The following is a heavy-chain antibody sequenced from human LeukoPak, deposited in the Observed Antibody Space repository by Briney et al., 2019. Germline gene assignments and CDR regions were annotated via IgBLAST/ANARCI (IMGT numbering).Heavy chain of an antibody. CDR3: AKSLRYFEWLYLD. J-gene: IGHJ4*02. CDR1: GFTFSSYA. CDR2: ISYDGSNK. Sequence: PGGSLRLSCAASGFTFSSYAMHWVRQAPGKGLEWVAVISYDGSNKYYADSVKGRFTLSRDNSNNTLYLQMNSLRAEDTAVYYCAKSLRYFEWLYLDWGQGTLVTVSS. D-gene: IGHD3-9*01. V-gene: IGHV3-30-3*02.